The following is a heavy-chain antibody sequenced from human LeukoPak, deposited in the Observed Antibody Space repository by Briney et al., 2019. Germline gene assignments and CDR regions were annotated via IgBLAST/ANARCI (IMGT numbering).Heavy chain of an antibody. Sequence: SETLSLTCTVPGGSISSYYWSWIRQPAGKGLEWIGRIYTSGSTNYNPSLKSRVTMSVDTSKNQFSLKLSSVTAADTAVYYCAITMVRGVIVDYWGQGTLVTVSS. J-gene: IGHJ4*02. V-gene: IGHV4-4*07. CDR1: GGSISSYY. CDR2: IYTSGST. CDR3: AITMVRGVIVDY. D-gene: IGHD3-10*01.